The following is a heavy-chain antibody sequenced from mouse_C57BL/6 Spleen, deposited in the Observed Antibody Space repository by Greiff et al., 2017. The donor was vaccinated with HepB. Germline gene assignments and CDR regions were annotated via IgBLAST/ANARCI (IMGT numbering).Heavy chain of an antibody. CDR2: IDPSDSYT. Sequence: QVQLKQPGAELVKPGASVKLSCKASGYTFTSYWMQWVKQRPGQGLEWIGEIDPSDSYTNYNQKFKGKATLTVDTSSSTAYLQLSSLTSEDSAVYYCARGGSSWYFGVWGTGTTVTVAS. D-gene: IGHD1-1*01. V-gene: IGHV1-50*01. CDR3: ARGGSSWYFGV. J-gene: IGHJ1*03. CDR1: GYTFTSYW.